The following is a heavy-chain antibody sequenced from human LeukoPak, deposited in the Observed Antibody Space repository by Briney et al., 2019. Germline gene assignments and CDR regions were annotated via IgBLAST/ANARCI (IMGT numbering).Heavy chain of an antibody. V-gene: IGHV6-1*01. CDR3: ARFDYGAPDY. J-gene: IGHJ4*02. CDR1: GDSVSSSTAA. D-gene: IGHD3-16*01. CDR2: TYYRSRWSY. Sequence: SHTLSLTCAISGDSVSSSTAAWNWIRQSPSRGLEWLGRTYYRSRWSYEYTTSVKGRITINADTSENQFSLQLKSVTPEDTAVYYCARFDYGAPDYWGQGTLVTVSS.